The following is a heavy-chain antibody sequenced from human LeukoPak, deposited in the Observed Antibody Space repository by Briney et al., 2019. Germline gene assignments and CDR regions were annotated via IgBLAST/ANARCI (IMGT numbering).Heavy chain of an antibody. D-gene: IGHD6-13*01. CDR2: IYTSGST. CDR1: GGSISSANYY. J-gene: IGHJ4*02. CDR3: ARHYRIAAAGSRRPFDY. V-gene: IGHV4-61*02. Sequence: KASETLSLTCTVSGGSISSANYYWSWLPQPAGQGLEWIGRIYTSGSTNYNPSLKSRVTISVDTSKNQFSLKLSSVTAADTAVYYCARHYRIAAAGSRRPFDYWGQGTLVTVSS.